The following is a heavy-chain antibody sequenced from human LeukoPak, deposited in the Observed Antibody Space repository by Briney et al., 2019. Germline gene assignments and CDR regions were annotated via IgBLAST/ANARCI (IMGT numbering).Heavy chain of an antibody. V-gene: IGHV3-9*01. Sequence: GGSLRLSCAASGFTFDDYAMHWVRQAPGKGLEWVSGISWNSGSIGYADSVKGRFTISRDNAKNSLYLQMNSLRAEDTALYYCAKALSDPSLYYDSSGYSPYGMDVWGQGTTVTVSS. CDR1: GFTFDDYA. CDR2: ISWNSGSI. CDR3: AKALSDPSLYYDSSGYSPYGMDV. J-gene: IGHJ6*02. D-gene: IGHD3-22*01.